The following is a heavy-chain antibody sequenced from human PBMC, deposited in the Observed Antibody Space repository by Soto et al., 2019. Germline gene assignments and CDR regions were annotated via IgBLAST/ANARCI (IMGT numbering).Heavy chain of an antibody. D-gene: IGHD6-13*01. CDR1: GYTFTSYG. Sequence: VKVYCKASGYTFTSYGIRWVRQAPGQGLEWMGWISAYNGNTNYAQKLQGSVTMTTDTSTSTAYMELRSLRSDDTAVYYCARAAAGTGARFDPWGQATLVTAS. CDR3: ARAAAGTGARFDP. V-gene: IGHV1-18*01. J-gene: IGHJ5*02. CDR2: ISAYNGNT.